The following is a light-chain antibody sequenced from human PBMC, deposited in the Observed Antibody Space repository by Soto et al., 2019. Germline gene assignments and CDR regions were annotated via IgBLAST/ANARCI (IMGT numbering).Light chain of an antibody. CDR3: QQSGTYPLT. CDR2: AAS. CDR1: QNICSY. J-gene: IGKJ5*01. V-gene: IGKV1-5*01. Sequence: DIAMTQSPSSLSASVGERVTLSCRASQNICSYVNWYQQRPGKAPKLLIYAASSRESGVPSRFRGSGSGTEFTLTISSLQPDDFATYYCQQSGTYPLTFGPGTRVEIK.